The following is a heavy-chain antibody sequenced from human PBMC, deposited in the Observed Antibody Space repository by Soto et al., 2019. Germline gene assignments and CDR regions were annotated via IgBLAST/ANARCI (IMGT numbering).Heavy chain of an antibody. CDR3: ARGLGYDSNGRFLAAFDI. D-gene: IGHD3-22*01. Sequence: QVQLQESGPGLAKPSQTVSLTCTVTGASLTSGDYYLTWIRQVPGKDLEWIGYIFHTGTTFYTPSLKSRVLMSIDTSDNYFSLNLNSVTAADTAVYYCARGLGYDSNGRFLAAFDIWGHGTLFTVSA. CDR1: GASLTSGDYY. V-gene: IGHV4-31*03. J-gene: IGHJ3*02. CDR2: IFHTGTT.